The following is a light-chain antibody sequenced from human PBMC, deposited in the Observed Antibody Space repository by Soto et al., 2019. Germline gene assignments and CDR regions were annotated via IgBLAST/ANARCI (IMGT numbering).Light chain of an antibody. CDR2: ATY. V-gene: IGKV1-39*01. CDR1: QSINY. CDR3: QQSDRTPLT. Sequence: DIQMTQSPSSLSASVGDRVTITCRASQSINYLNWYQQESGKAPKLLIYATYNLQSGVPSRFSGSGSGTDFTLTISDLQREDLATYYCQQSDRTPLTFGGGTKVDIK. J-gene: IGKJ4*01.